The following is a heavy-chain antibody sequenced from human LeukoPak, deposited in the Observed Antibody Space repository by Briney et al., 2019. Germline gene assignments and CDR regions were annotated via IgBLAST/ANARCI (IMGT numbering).Heavy chain of an antibody. V-gene: IGHV4-59*01. J-gene: IGHJ6*03. D-gene: IGHD3-22*01. CDR2: IYYSGST. Sequence: SETLSLTCTVSGGSISSYYWSWIRQPPGKGLEWIGYIYYSGSTNYNPSLKSRVTISVDTSKNQFSLKLSSVTAADTAVYYCARIGYFYVVLGYYYYYMDVWGKGTTVTVSS. CDR1: GGSISSYY. CDR3: ARIGYFYVVLGYYYYYMDV.